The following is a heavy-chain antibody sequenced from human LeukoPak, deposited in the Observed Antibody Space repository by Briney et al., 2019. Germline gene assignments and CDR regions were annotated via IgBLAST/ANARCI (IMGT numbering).Heavy chain of an antibody. CDR3: ARGEYCSGGSCYSAAFDI. Sequence: GGSLRLSCAASGFTFSSYWMHWVRQAPGKGLVWVSRIYSDGSSTNYADSVKGRFTISRDNAKNTLYLQMNGLRAEDTAVYYCARGEYCSGGSCYSAAFDIWGQGTMVTVSS. J-gene: IGHJ3*02. D-gene: IGHD2-15*01. CDR2: IYSDGSST. CDR1: GFTFSSYW. V-gene: IGHV3-74*01.